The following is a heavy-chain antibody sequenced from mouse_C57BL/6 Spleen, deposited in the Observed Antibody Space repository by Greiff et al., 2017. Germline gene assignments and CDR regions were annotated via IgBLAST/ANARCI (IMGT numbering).Heavy chain of an antibody. D-gene: IGHD6-1*01. CDR1: GFTFSSYA. CDR2: ISDGGSYT. Sequence: VQLKESGGGLVKPGGSLKLSCAASGFTFSSYAMSWVRQTPEKRLEWVATISDGGSYTYYPDNVKGRFTISRDNAKNNLYLQMSHLKSEDTAMYYCARESSWGQGTLVTVSA. CDR3: ARESS. V-gene: IGHV5-4*01. J-gene: IGHJ3*01.